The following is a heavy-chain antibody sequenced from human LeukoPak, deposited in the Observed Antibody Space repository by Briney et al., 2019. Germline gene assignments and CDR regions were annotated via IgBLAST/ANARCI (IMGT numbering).Heavy chain of an antibody. CDR1: GYTFTEYY. D-gene: IGHD4-17*01. CDR3: ARDASTVTTPYFDS. V-gene: IGHV1-2*02. Sequence: GASVKVSCKASGYTFTEYYINWVRQAPGQGLEWTGWINPNSGGTNYAQKFQGRVTMTRDTSISTAYMELSGLRSDDTAVYYCARDASTVTTPYFDSWDQGTLVTVSS. J-gene: IGHJ4*02. CDR2: INPNSGGT.